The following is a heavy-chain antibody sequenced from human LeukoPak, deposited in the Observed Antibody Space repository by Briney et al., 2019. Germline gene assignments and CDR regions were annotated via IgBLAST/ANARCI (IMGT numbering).Heavy chain of an antibody. CDR3: ARGMRFGEYFFDY. V-gene: IGHV4-59*01. D-gene: IGHD3-10*01. J-gene: IGHJ4*02. CDR1: GGSISIYY. Sequence: SETLSLTCTVSGGSISIYYWSWIRQPPGEGLEWIGYIYYSGSTNYNPSLKSRVAISVDTSKNQFSLKLSSVTAADTAVYYCARGMRFGEYFFDYWGQGTLVTVSS. CDR2: IYYSGST.